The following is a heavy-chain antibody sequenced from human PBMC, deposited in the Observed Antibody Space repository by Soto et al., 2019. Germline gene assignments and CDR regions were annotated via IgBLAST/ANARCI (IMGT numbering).Heavy chain of an antibody. CDR3: ARDWSGWPHPYYFDY. Sequence: GGSLRLSCAASGFTFSSYGMHWVRQAPGKGLEWVAVIWYDGSNKYYADSVKGRFTISRDNSKNTLYLQMNSLRAEDTAVYYCARDWSGWPHPYYFDYWGQGTLVTVSS. CDR2: IWYDGSNK. J-gene: IGHJ4*02. D-gene: IGHD3-3*01. V-gene: IGHV3-33*01. CDR1: GFTFSSYG.